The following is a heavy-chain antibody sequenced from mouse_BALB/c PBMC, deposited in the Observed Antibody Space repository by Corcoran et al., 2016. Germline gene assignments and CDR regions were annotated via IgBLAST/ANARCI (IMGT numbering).Heavy chain of an antibody. Sequence: EVQLQQSGAELVKPGASVKLSCTASGFNIKDTYMHWVKQRPEQGLEWIGRIDPANGNTKYDPKFQGKATITADTSSNTAYLQLSSLTSEDSAVYYCARGDGENPYYGYSLFAYWGQGTLVTVSA. CDR1: GFNIKDTY. J-gene: IGHJ3*01. D-gene: IGHD2-9*01. V-gene: IGHV14-3*02. CDR2: IDPANGNT. CDR3: ARGDGENPYYGYSLFAY.